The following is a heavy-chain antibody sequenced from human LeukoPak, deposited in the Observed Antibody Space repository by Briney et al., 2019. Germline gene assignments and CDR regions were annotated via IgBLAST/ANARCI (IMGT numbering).Heavy chain of an antibody. CDR1: GFTFSSYA. D-gene: IGHD5-18*01. Sequence: PGGTLRLSCAASGFTFSSYAMSGVRRAPGRGWVGGTAISGSGGSAYYADSVKGRFTISRDNSKNTLYLQMNSLRAEDTAVYYCAKAVTAMVPYYFDYWGQGTLGTVSS. CDR2: ISGSGGSA. J-gene: IGHJ4*02. V-gene: IGHV3-23*01. CDR3: AKAVTAMVPYYFDY.